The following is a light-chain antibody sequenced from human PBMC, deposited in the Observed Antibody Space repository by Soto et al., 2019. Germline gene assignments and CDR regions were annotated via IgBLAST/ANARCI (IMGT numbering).Light chain of an antibody. CDR1: QSVSNN. CDR2: GAF. Sequence: EIVLTQSPGTLSLSPGERATLSCRASQSVSNNYLAWYQQKPGQAPSLLIYGAFTRATGIPARFSGTGSGTEFTLTISSLQPDDFATYYCQQYNTYSWTFGQGTKVDI. J-gene: IGKJ1*01. V-gene: IGKV3-15*01. CDR3: QQYNTYSWT.